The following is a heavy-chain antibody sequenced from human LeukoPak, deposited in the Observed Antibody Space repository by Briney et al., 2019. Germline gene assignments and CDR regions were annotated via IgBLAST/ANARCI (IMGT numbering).Heavy chain of an antibody. CDR3: ARDRYSGSYPLDY. V-gene: IGHV3-11*01. D-gene: IGHD1-26*01. Sequence: GGSLRLSCAASGFTFSDYYMSWIRQAPGEGLEWVSYIGTSGRVIYYADSVRGRFTISRDNAKNSLYLQMNSLRAEDTAAYYCARDRYSGSYPLDYWGQGTLVTVSS. CDR1: GFTFSDYY. J-gene: IGHJ4*02. CDR2: IGTSGRVI.